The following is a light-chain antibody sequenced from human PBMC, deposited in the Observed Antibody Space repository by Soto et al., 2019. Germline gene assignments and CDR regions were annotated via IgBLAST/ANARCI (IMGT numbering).Light chain of an antibody. J-gene: IGKJ4*01. CDR1: QTISTW. Sequence: DIQMAQSPSTLSANVGDRVSITCRASQTISTWLAWYQQRPGKAPRVLIYAASSLQSGVPSRFSGSGSETDFTLTISSLQPEDSATYYCQQANLFPLTFGGGTKVEI. CDR2: AAS. CDR3: QQANLFPLT. V-gene: IGKV1-12*01.